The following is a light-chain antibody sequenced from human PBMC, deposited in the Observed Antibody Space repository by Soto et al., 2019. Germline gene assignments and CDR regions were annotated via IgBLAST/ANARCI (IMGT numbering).Light chain of an antibody. CDR1: QSVSSY. CDR3: QQRSNWPYT. Sequence: EIVLTQSPATLSLSPGARATLSCRASQSVSSYLAWYQQKPGQAPRLLIYDASNRATGIPARFSGSGPGTDFTLTISSLEPEDFAVYYCQQRSNWPYTFGQGTKLEIK. V-gene: IGKV3D-11*02. CDR2: DAS. J-gene: IGKJ2*01.